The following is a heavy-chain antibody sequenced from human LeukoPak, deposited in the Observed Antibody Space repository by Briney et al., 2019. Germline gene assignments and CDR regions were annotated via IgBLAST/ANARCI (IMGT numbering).Heavy chain of an antibody. Sequence: ASVKVSCKASGGTFSSYAISWVRQAPGQGLEWMGGIIPIFGTANYAQRFQGRVTITADESTSTAYMELSSLRSEDTAVYYCASGDCSGGSCYSGYYFDYWGQGTLVTASS. CDR1: GGTFSSYA. V-gene: IGHV1-69*13. CDR2: IIPIFGTA. J-gene: IGHJ4*02. CDR3: ASGDCSGGSCYSGYYFDY. D-gene: IGHD2-15*01.